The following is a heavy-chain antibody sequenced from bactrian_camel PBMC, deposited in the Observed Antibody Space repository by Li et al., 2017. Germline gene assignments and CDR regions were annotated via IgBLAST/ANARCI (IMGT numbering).Heavy chain of an antibody. CDR2: SSSGALSL. J-gene: IGHJ4*01. CDR1: GASFVG. CDR3: AAELAPCRHISGVASAFY. V-gene: IGHV3S40*01. D-gene: IGHD2*01. Sequence: VQLVESGGISVQAGGTLRLNCTAPGASFVGPGKGLEWVSSSSSGALSLVYADSVKGRFNIFWDGARNTVYLQMNDLKPEDTALYYCAAELAPCRHISGVASAFYWGLGTQVTVS.